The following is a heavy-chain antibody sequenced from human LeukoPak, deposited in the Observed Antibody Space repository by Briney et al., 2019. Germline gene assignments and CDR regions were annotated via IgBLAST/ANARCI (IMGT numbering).Heavy chain of an antibody. CDR3: ARGQKRSRYFDY. CDR2: MNPNSGNT. D-gene: IGHD3-10*01. V-gene: IGHV1-8*01. CDR1: GYTFTSYD. Sequence: ASVKLSCKASGYTFTSYDINLVRQAPGQGLEWMGWMNPNSGNTGYVENFQGTVTMIRNTSISTAYMGLSSLRSEDTAVYFCARGQKRSRYFDYWGQGTLVTVSS. J-gene: IGHJ4*02.